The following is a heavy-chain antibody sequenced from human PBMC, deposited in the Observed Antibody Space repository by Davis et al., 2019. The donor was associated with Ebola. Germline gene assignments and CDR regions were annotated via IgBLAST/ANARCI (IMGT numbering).Heavy chain of an antibody. J-gene: IGHJ4*02. D-gene: IGHD6-13*01. V-gene: IGHV3-64D*06. Sequence: GESLKISCSASGFTFSSYAMHWVRQAPGKGLEYVSAISSNGGSTYYADSVKGRFTISRDNSKNTLYLQMSSLRAEDTAVYYCVKTPSSSWYRAKYYFDYWGQGTLGTVSS. CDR1: GFTFSSYA. CDR3: VKTPSSSWYRAKYYFDY. CDR2: ISSNGGST.